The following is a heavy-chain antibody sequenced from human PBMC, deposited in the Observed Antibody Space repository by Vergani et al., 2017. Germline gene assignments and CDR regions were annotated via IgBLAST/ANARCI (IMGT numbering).Heavy chain of an antibody. J-gene: IGHJ5*02. CDR2: IWYDGSNK. Sequence: QVQLVESGGGVVQPGRSLRLSCAASGFTFSSYGMHCVRQAPGKGLEWVAVIWYDGSNKYYADSVKGRFTISRDNSKNTLYLQMNSLRAEDTAVYYCARDSYDFWSGYSWFDPWGQGTLVTVSS. V-gene: IGHV3-33*01. D-gene: IGHD3-3*01. CDR1: GFTFSSYG. CDR3: ARDSYDFWSGYSWFDP.